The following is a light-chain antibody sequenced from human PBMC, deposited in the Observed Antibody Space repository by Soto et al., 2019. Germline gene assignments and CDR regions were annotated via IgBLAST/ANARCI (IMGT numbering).Light chain of an antibody. CDR3: HHIFRPPYT. J-gene: IGKJ2*01. CDR2: AAS. V-gene: IGKV1-39*01. CDR1: QNIDTY. Sequence: DIQMTQSPSSLSASVGDRVTITCRASQNIDTYLNWYQQKPGRAPKLLIYAASSLQTGVSSRFSASGSGTDFFLTISSLQPEDFATYFCHHIFRPPYTFGQGTKLEI.